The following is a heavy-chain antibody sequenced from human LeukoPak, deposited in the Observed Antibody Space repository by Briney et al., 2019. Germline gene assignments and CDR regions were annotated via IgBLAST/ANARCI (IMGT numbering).Heavy chain of an antibody. CDR3: AKDRRVGATRDDAFDI. Sequence: GRSLRLSCAASGFTFSSYGMHWVRQAPGKRLEWVAVISYDGSNKYYADSVKGRFTISRDNPKNTLYLQMNSLRAEDTAVYYCAKDRRVGATRDDAFDIWGQGTMVTVSS. D-gene: IGHD1-26*01. J-gene: IGHJ3*02. CDR1: GFTFSSYG. CDR2: ISYDGSNK. V-gene: IGHV3-30*18.